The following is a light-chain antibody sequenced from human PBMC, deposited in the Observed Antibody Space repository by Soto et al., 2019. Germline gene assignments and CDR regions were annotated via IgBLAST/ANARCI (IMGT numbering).Light chain of an antibody. CDR1: QRISFW. V-gene: IGKV1-5*03. CDR2: KAS. J-gene: IGKJ1*01. CDR3: QQYNSYSPT. Sequence: DIQRTQSPSTLSASVGDRVTITCRASQRISFWLAWYQQKAGKAPNLLIYKASRLESGVPSRFSGSGSETEFTITISGLQPGDSATYYCQQYNSYSPTLGQGTKVDIK.